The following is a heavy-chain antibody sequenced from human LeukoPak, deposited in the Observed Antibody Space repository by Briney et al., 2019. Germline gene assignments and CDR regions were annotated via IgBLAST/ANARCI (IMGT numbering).Heavy chain of an antibody. D-gene: IGHD3-3*01. J-gene: IGHJ4*02. Sequence: SETLSLTCTVSGGSISSSSYYWGWIRQPPGKGLEWIGSIYYSRSTYYNPSLKSRVTISVDTSKNQFSLKLSSVTAADTAVYYCARAVRRITIFGVVKGMFYFDYWGQGTLVTVSS. CDR3: ARAVRRITIFGVVKGMFYFDY. CDR2: IYYSRST. CDR1: GGSISSSSYY. V-gene: IGHV4-39*01.